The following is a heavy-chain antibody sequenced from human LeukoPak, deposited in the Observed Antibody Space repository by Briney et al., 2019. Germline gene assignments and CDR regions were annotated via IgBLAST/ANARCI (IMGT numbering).Heavy chain of an antibody. CDR2: IYSGGST. V-gene: IGHV3-66*01. D-gene: IGHD3-9*01. J-gene: IGHJ4*02. CDR1: GFTVSINY. Sequence: PGGSLRLSCAASGFTVSINYMSWVRQAPGKGLEWGSVIYSGGSTYYADSVKGRFTISRDNSKNTLYLQMNSLRAEDTAVYYCASSDILTSTYFDYWGQGTLVTVSS. CDR3: ASSDILTSTYFDY.